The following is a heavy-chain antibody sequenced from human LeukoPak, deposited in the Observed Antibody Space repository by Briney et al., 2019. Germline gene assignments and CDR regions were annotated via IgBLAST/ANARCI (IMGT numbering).Heavy chain of an antibody. Sequence: SETLSLTCTVSGGSISTSSYYWGWVRQPPGKGLEWIGNIFYSGSTYYSPSLKSRVTISVDTSKNQFSLKLSSVTAADTAVYYCARIPSSSWYFGLDYWGQGTLVTVSS. D-gene: IGHD6-13*01. CDR1: GGSISTSSYY. V-gene: IGHV4-39*07. CDR3: ARIPSSSWYFGLDY. J-gene: IGHJ4*02. CDR2: IFYSGST.